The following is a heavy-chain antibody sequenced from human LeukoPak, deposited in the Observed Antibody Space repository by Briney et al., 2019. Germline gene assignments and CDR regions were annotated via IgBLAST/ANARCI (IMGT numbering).Heavy chain of an antibody. Sequence: SETLSLTCAVYGGSFSGYYWSWLRQPPGKGLEWIGEINHSGSTNYNPSLKSRVTISVDTSKNQFSLKLSSVTAADPALYYCARSRYCSSTSCYDRSEYFQHWGQGTLVTVSS. CDR1: GGSFSGYY. V-gene: IGHV4-34*01. CDR3: ARSRYCSSTSCYDRSEYFQH. CDR2: INHSGST. J-gene: IGHJ1*01. D-gene: IGHD2-2*01.